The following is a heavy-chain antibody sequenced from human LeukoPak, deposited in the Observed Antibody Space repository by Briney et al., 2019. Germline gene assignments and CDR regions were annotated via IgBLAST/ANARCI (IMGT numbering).Heavy chain of an antibody. CDR1: GFTFSSYA. Sequence: GGSLRLSCAASGFTFSSYAVSWVRQAPGKGLEWVSDISGSGGSTYYADSVKGRSTISRDNSKNTLYLQMNSLRAEDTAVYYCAKDLDWQWLVVPAFDYWGQGTLVTVSS. V-gene: IGHV3-23*01. J-gene: IGHJ4*02. CDR2: ISGSGGST. CDR3: AKDLDWQWLVVPAFDY. D-gene: IGHD6-19*01.